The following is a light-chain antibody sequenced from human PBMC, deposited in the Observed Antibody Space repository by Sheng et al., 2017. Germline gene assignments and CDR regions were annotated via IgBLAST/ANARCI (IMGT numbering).Light chain of an antibody. V-gene: IGKV3-11*01. CDR1: QSVSSY. J-gene: IGKJ4*01. CDR3: QQRSNWPLT. Sequence: EIVLTQSPATLSLSPGERATLSCRASQSVSSYLAWYQQKPGQAPRLLIYDASDRATGIPERFSGSGSGTDFSLTISSLEPEDSAVYYCQQRSNWPLTFGGGPGGDQT. CDR2: DAS.